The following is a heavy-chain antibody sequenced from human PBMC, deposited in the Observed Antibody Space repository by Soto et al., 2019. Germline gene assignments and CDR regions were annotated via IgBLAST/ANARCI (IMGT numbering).Heavy chain of an antibody. CDR2: INPNSGGT. V-gene: IGHV1-2*02. CDR3: ARGDSWIQLWHAFDY. CDR1: GYTFTGYY. Sequence: ASVKVSCKASGYTFTGYYMHWVRQAPGQGLEWMGWINPNSGGTNYAQKFQGRVTMTRDTSISTAYMELSRLRSDDTAVYYCARGDSWIQLWHAFDYWGQGARVTVSS. D-gene: IGHD5-18*01. J-gene: IGHJ4*02.